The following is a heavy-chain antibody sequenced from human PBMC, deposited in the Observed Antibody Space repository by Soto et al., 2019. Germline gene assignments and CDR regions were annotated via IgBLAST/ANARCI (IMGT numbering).Heavy chain of an antibody. J-gene: IGHJ6*02. V-gene: IGHV4-30-2*01. CDR3: ARAYYYGSGRGRSMDV. D-gene: IGHD3-10*01. Sequence: SETLSLTCTVSDDSISSGGHSWSWIRQPPGKGLEWIGYIYHTGSTHYNPSLNTRVTISVDTSKNQFSLKLSSVTAADTAVYYCARAYYYGSGRGRSMDVWGQGTTVTVSS. CDR1: DDSISSGGHS. CDR2: IYHTGST.